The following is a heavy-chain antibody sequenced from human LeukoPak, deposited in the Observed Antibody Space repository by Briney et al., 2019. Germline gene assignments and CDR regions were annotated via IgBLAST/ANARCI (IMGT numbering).Heavy chain of an antibody. CDR2: IYHSERT. D-gene: IGHD1-20*01. V-gene: IGHV4-38-2*02. CDR1: GYSINSGFY. CDR3: ARVLPITPYFDY. J-gene: IGHJ4*02. Sequence: SETLSLTCTVSGYSINSGFYWGWIRQPPGKGLEWIGGIYHSERTHYNPSLKSRVTISVDTSKNQFSLKLSSVTAADTAVYYCARVLPITPYFDYWGQGTLVTVSS.